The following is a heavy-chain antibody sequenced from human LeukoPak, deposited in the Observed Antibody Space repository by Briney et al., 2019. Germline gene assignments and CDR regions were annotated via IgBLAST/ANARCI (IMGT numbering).Heavy chain of an antibody. D-gene: IGHD3-3*01. CDR3: AKISASDFWSSCDS. J-gene: IGHJ4*02. V-gene: IGHV3-23*01. Sequence: GGSLRLSCTASGFTFGDYAMSWVRQAPGKGLEWVSIISGSGLTTYYAESVKGRFTISRDNSKNTLSLQMNSLRAEDTAVYYCAKISASDFWSSCDSWGQGTLVTVSS. CDR1: GFTFGDYA. CDR2: ISGSGLTT.